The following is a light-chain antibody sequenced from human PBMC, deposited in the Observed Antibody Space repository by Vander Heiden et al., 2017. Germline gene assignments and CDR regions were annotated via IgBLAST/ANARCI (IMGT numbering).Light chain of an antibody. V-gene: IGKV3-15*01. CDR2: GAS. J-gene: IGKJ4*01. CDR3: QQYNEWPPVT. CDR1: QSVSSN. Sequence: EIVMTQSPATLSVFPGERATLSCRASQSVSSNLAWYQQKPGQAPRLLIYGASTRATDIPARFSGRGSGTEFTLTISSLQSEDFAVYYCQQYNEWPPVTFGGGTKVEIK.